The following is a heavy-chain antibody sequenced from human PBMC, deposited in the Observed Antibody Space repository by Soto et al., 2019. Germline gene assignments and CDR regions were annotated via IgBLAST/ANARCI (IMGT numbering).Heavy chain of an antibody. D-gene: IGHD3-10*01. CDR1: GFTFSSYS. CDR2: ISSSSSTI. J-gene: IGHJ6*03. Sequence: GGSLRLSCAASGFTFSSYSMNRVRQAPGRELEWVSYISSSSSTIYYADSVKGRFTISRDNAKNSLYLQMNSLRAEDTAVYYCAREIGAYGSGSYTNYYYYMDVWGKGTTVTVSS. V-gene: IGHV3-48*01. CDR3: AREIGAYGSGSYTNYYYYMDV.